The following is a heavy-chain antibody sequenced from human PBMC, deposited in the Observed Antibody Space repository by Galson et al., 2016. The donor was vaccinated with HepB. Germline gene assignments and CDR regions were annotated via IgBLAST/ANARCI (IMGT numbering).Heavy chain of an antibody. CDR1: GFTFRSYG. Sequence: SLRLSCAASGFTFRSYGIHWVRQAPDKGLEWVAIISYDGSNKYYTDSVKGRFTISRDISKNTLYLQMNSPRAEDTAVYYCAKVHYYYGSGELGYLVLWGRGTLVTVSS. D-gene: IGHD3-10*01. CDR2: ISYDGSNK. V-gene: IGHV3-30*18. J-gene: IGHJ2*01. CDR3: AKVHYYYGSGELGYLVL.